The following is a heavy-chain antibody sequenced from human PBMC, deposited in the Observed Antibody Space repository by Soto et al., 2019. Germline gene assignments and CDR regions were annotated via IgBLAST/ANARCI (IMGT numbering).Heavy chain of an antibody. CDR3: ARVRYDILTGYYSRGYYYMDV. Sequence: GGSLRLSCAASGFTFSSYSMNWVRQAPGKGLEWVSSISSSSYIYYADSVKGRFTISRDNAKNSLYLQMNSLRAEDTAVYYCARVRYDILTGYYSRGYYYMDVWGKGTTVTVSS. CDR2: ISSSSYI. D-gene: IGHD3-9*01. V-gene: IGHV3-21*01. J-gene: IGHJ6*03. CDR1: GFTFSSYS.